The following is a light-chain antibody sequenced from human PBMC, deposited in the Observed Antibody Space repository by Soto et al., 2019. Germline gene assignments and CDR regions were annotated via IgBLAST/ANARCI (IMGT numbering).Light chain of an antibody. CDR3: AAWDDSLSGHYV. J-gene: IGLJ1*01. CDR1: SSNIGSNY. Sequence: QSVLTQPPSAPGTPGQRVTISCSGSSSNIGSNYVYWYQHPPGTAPKLLIYRTDQRPSGVPDRFSGSKSGTSASLAISGLRSEDEADYYCAAWDDSLSGHYVFGTGTKVTVL. V-gene: IGLV1-47*01. CDR2: RTD.